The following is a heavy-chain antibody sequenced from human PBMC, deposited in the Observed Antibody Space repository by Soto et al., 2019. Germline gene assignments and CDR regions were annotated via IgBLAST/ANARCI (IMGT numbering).Heavy chain of an antibody. Sequence: GASVKVSCKASGYTFTSYGISWVRQAPGQGLEWMGWISAYNGNTNYAQKLQGRVTMTTDTSTSTAYMELRSLRSDDTAVYYCARDLRRSGSYYVPSYWGKGTLVTVSS. J-gene: IGHJ4*02. V-gene: IGHV1-18*01. CDR2: ISAYNGNT. CDR1: GYTFTSYG. CDR3: ARDLRRSGSYYVPSY. D-gene: IGHD1-26*01.